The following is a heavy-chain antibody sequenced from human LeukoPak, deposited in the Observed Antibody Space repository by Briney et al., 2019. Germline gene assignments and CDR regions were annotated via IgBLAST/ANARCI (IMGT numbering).Heavy chain of an antibody. Sequence: QAGGSLRLSCAASGFTVSINYMSWVRQAPGKGLEWVSFIYSCGSTYYGDSVKGRFTISRDNSKNTLYLQMNSLRAEDTAVYYCARTRDIYYGMDVWGKGTTVTVSS. J-gene: IGHJ6*04. V-gene: IGHV3-66*03. D-gene: IGHD2-15*01. CDR3: ARTRDIYYGMDV. CDR1: GFTVSINY. CDR2: IYSCGST.